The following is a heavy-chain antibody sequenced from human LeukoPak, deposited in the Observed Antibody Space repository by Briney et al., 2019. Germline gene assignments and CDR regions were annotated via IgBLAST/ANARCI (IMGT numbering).Heavy chain of an antibody. Sequence: SETLSLTCTVSGGSISSYYWSWLRQPPGKGLEGIGYIYYSGSTNYNPSLKRRVTISVDTSKNQFSLRLSSVTAAHTAVYYCARVTGYVMEDYFDYWGQGTLVTVSS. CDR2: IYYSGST. CDR1: GGSISSYY. CDR3: ARVTGYVMEDYFDY. D-gene: IGHD6-13*01. J-gene: IGHJ4*02. V-gene: IGHV4-59*01.